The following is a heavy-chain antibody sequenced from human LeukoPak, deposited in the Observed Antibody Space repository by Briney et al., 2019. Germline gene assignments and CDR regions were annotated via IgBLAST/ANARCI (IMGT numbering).Heavy chain of an antibody. CDR2: ISGSGGST. D-gene: IGHD3-3*01. CDR3: AKGGYYDFWSGYYRKAPSVGYYFDY. J-gene: IGHJ4*02. Sequence: QTGGSLRLSCAASGFTFSSYAMSWVRQAPGKGLEWVSAISGSGGSTYYADSVKGRFTISRDNSKNTLYLQMNSLRAEDTAVYYCAKGGYYDFWSGYYRKAPSVGYYFDYWGQGTLVTVSS. V-gene: IGHV3-23*01. CDR1: GFTFSSYA.